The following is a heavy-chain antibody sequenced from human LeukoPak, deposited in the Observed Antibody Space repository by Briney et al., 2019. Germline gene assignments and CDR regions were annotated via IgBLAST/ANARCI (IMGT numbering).Heavy chain of an antibody. CDR1: GFTFSSYG. J-gene: IGHJ5*02. D-gene: IGHD1-26*01. CDR3: AKDPFTSGANWFDP. CDR2: ISYDGSNK. V-gene: IGHV3-30*18. Sequence: GRSLRLSCAASGFTFSSYGMHWVRQAPGKGLEWVAVISYDGSNKHYADSVKGRFTISRDNSKNTLYLQMNSLRAEDTAVYYCAKDPFTSGANWFDPWGQGTLVTVSS.